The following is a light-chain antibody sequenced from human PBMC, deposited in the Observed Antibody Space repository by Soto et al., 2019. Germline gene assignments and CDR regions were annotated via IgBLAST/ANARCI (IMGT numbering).Light chain of an antibody. Sequence: QSALTQPASVSGSPGQSITLSCTGTSSDVGSYNLVSWYQQHPGKAPKLMIYEGSKRPSGVSNRFSGSKSGNTASLTISGLQADDEADYYCCSYAGSSTYVFGTGTKVTVL. CDR3: CSYAGSSTYV. CDR2: EGS. V-gene: IGLV2-23*01. J-gene: IGLJ1*01. CDR1: SSDVGSYNL.